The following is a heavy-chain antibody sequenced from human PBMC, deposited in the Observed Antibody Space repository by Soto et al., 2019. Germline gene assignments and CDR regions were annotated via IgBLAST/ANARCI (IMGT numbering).Heavy chain of an antibody. J-gene: IGHJ5*02. D-gene: IGHD6-6*01. CDR3: AKTAYHSDAGSYDP. CDR1: GYAFSDHY. CDR2: INPSGGST. Sequence: ASVKVSCKASGYAFSDHYIHWVRQAPGQGLEWMGIINPSGGSTAYAQRFQGRVTLTRDTSTSTVYLQLSSLRSEDTAVYYCAKTAYHSDAGSYDPWGQGTLVTVSS. V-gene: IGHV1-46*03.